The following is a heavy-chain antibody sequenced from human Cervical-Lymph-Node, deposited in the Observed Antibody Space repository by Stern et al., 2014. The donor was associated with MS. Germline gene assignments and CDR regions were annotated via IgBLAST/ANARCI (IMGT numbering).Heavy chain of an antibody. CDR3: ARDRDSTVTTFGGLDV. D-gene: IGHD4-11*01. CDR1: GGTFSSYP. V-gene: IGHV1-69*01. CDR2: IIPIFGTA. J-gene: IGHJ6*02. Sequence: QVQLGQSGAEVKKPGSSVKVYCKASGGTFSSYPISWVRQAPGQGLEWMGGIIPIFGTANFAQKFQGRLTITADESTSTAYMELGSLRSEDTAVYYCARDRDSTVTTFGGLDVWGQGTPVTVSS.